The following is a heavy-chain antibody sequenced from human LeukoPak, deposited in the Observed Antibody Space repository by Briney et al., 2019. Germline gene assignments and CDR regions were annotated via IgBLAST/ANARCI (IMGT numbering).Heavy chain of an antibody. D-gene: IGHD4-17*01. J-gene: IGHJ4*02. CDR3: AKDAMATVTYFDY. Sequence: QPGGSLRLSCATSGFTFNSYAMSWVRQAPGKGLEWVSGLSGSGGDTDYADSVKGRFTISRDNSRNTLYLQMNSLRSEDTAVYYCAKDAMATVTYFDYWGQGSLVTVSS. V-gene: IGHV3-23*01. CDR2: LSGSGGDT. CDR1: GFTFNSYA.